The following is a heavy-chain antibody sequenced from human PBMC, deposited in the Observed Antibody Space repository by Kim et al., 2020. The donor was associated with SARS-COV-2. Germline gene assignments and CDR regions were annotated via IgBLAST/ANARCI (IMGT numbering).Heavy chain of an antibody. CDR2: INQDGSEK. Sequence: GGSLRLSCAASGFTFGGYWMTWVRQARGQGLEWVANINQDGSEKYYVDSVKGRFTLSRDNAKDSLYLQMISLRVEDTAVYYCARDREIDYWGQGTLVTVSS. J-gene: IGHJ4*02. CDR3: ARDREIDY. V-gene: IGHV3-7*01. CDR1: GFTFGGYW.